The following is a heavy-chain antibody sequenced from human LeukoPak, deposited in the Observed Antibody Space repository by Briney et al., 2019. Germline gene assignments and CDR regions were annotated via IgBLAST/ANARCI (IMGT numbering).Heavy chain of an antibody. CDR3: ARDPYYYGSGSNNWFDP. CDR2: ISYDGSNK. CDR1: GFTFNNYA. Sequence: GRSLILSCAASGFTFNNYAVHWVRQPPGKGLEWVAVISYDGSNKYYANSVKGRFTVSRDNSKSTLYLQMNSLRAEDTAVYYCARDPYYYGSGSNNWFDPWGQGTLVTVSS. J-gene: IGHJ5*02. V-gene: IGHV3-30*03. D-gene: IGHD3-10*01.